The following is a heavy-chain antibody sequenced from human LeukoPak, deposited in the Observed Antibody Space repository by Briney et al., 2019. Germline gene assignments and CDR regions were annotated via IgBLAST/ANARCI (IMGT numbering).Heavy chain of an antibody. V-gene: IGHV3-7*01. CDR1: GFTFSSYW. CDR2: IKQDGSEM. Sequence: GGSLRLSCAASGFTFSSYWMSWFRQAPGKGLEWVANIKQDGSEMYYVDSVKGRFTISRDNAKNSLYLQMNSLRAEDTAVYCCVRVRGNGGWSSFTKRTIGWFDPWGQGTLVTVSS. D-gene: IGHD6-19*01. J-gene: IGHJ5*02. CDR3: VRVRGNGGWSSFTKRTIGWFDP.